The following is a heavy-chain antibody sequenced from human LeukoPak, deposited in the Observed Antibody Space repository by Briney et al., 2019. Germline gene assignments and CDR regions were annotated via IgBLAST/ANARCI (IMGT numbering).Heavy chain of an antibody. CDR2: ISYDGSNK. Sequence: SGRSLRLSCAASGFTFSSYAMHWVRQAPGKGLEWVAVISYDGSNKYYADSVKGRFTISRDNSKNTLYLQMNSLRVEDTAVYYCARAAFRPMVRGWSHDFDYWGQGTLVTVSS. V-gene: IGHV3-30-3*01. J-gene: IGHJ4*02. D-gene: IGHD3-10*01. CDR3: ARAAFRPMVRGWSHDFDY. CDR1: GFTFSSYA.